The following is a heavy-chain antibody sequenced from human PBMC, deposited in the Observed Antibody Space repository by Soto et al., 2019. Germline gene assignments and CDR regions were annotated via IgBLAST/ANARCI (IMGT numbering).Heavy chain of an antibody. Sequence: PSETLSLTCTVSGGSISSCDYYWRWIRQPPGKGLEWIGYIYYSGSTYYNPSLKSRVTISVDTSKNQFSLKLSSVTAADTAVYYCASHDYAHYGIDVWGQGTTVTVSS. J-gene: IGHJ6*02. CDR2: IYYSGST. CDR1: GGSISSCDYY. D-gene: IGHD4-17*01. V-gene: IGHV4-30-4*01. CDR3: ASHDYAHYGIDV.